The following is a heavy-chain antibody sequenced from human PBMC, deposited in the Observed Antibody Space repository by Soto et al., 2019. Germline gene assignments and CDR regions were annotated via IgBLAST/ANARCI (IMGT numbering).Heavy chain of an antibody. V-gene: IGHV3-23*01. Sequence: EVQLLESGGGLVQPGGSLRLSCAASGFTFSSYAMSWVRQAPGKGLEWISVISGRDDSTYYADSVKGRFTISRDNSKNTLHLQMNSLRAEDTAVYYCAKGGSASCYANVDYWGQGTPVTVSS. CDR1: GFTFSSYA. CDR2: ISGRDDST. D-gene: IGHD2-2*01. CDR3: AKGGSASCYANVDY. J-gene: IGHJ4*02.